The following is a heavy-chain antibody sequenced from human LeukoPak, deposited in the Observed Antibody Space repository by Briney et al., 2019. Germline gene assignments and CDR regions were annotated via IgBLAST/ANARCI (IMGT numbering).Heavy chain of an antibody. D-gene: IGHD3-10*01. CDR2: IYYSGST. CDR1: GGSISSYY. CDR3: AKVMSSAWNFDL. Sequence: SETLSLTCTVSGGSISSYYWSWIRQPPGKGLEWIGYIYYSGSTNYNPSLKSRVTISVATSKNQFSLKLNSVTAADTAVYYCAKVMSSAWNFDLWGRGTLVTVSS. V-gene: IGHV4-59*01. J-gene: IGHJ2*01.